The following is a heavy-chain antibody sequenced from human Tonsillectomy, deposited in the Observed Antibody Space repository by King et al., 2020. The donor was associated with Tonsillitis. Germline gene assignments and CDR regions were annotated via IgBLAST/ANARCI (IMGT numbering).Heavy chain of an antibody. J-gene: IGHJ4*02. CDR2: INHSGST. V-gene: IGHV4-34*01. CDR3: ARDHLLLWLGDRGPRFDY. CDR1: GGSFSGYY. D-gene: IGHD3-10*01. Sequence: VQLQQWGAGLLKPSETLSLTCAVYGGSFSGYYWSWIRQPPGKGLEWIGEINHSGSTNYNPSLKSRVTISVDTSKNQFSLKLSSVTAADTAVYYCARDHLLLWLGDRGPRFDYWGQGTLVTVSS.